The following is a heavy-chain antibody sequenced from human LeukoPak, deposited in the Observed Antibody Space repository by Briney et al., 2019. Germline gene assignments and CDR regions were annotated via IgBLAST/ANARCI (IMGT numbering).Heavy chain of an antibody. CDR3: AKDPMTTLTTGWYFDV. D-gene: IGHD4-17*01. CDR2: ISGSGGST. V-gene: IGHV3-23*01. J-gene: IGHJ2*01. CDR1: GFTFSSYA. Sequence: GGSLRLSCAASGFTFSSYAMTWVRQAPGKGLEWVSAISGSGGSTSYADSVKGRCTISRDNSKNTLFLQMNSLRAEDTAIYYCAKDPMTTLTTGWYFDVWGRGTLVTVSS.